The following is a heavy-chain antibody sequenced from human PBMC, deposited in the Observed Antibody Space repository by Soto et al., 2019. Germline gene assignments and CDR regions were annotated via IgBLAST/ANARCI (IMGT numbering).Heavy chain of an antibody. J-gene: IGHJ4*02. Sequence: QLQLQESGPGLVKPSETLSLTCTVSGGSISSSSYYWGWIRQPPGQGLEWIGSIYYSGSTYYNPSLKSRVPISVDTSKNQFSLKLSSVTAADTAVYYCARHAVHSSGFIDYWGQGTLVTVSS. V-gene: IGHV4-39*01. CDR1: GGSISSSSYY. CDR3: ARHAVHSSGFIDY. CDR2: IYYSGST. D-gene: IGHD6-19*01.